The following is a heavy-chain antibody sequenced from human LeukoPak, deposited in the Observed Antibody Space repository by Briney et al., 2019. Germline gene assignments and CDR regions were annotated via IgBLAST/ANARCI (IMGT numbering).Heavy chain of an antibody. D-gene: IGHD6-19*01. Sequence: GGSLRLSCAASGFTFDDYAMHWVRQAPGKGLEWVSGISWNSGSIGYADSVEGRFTISRDNAKNSLYLQMNSLRAEDTALYYCAKDMLAVAGSFDYWGQGTLVTVSS. CDR2: ISWNSGSI. V-gene: IGHV3-9*01. J-gene: IGHJ4*02. CDR3: AKDMLAVAGSFDY. CDR1: GFTFDDYA.